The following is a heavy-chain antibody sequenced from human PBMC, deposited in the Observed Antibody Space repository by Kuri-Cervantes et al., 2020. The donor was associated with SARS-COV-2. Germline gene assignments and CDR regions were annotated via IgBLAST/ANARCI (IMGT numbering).Heavy chain of an antibody. J-gene: IGHJ6*03. CDR3: ARVPLRGFGESATTIYYYYMDV. D-gene: IGHD3-10*01. V-gene: IGHV3-21*01. CDR2: ISSKSSYR. CDR1: GFSFSSYS. Sequence: GESLKISCAASGFSFSSYSMNWVRQAPGKGLEWVSSISSKSSYRYYADSVKGRFTISRDNAKNSLYLQMNSLRAEDTAVYYCARVPLRGFGESATTIYYYYMDVWGKGTTVTVSS.